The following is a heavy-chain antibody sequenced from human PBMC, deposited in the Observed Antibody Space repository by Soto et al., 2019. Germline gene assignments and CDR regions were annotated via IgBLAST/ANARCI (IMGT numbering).Heavy chain of an antibody. J-gene: IGHJ4*02. CDR2: IYYSGST. Sequence: SETLSLTCTVSGGSISSRSYYWGWIRQPPGKGLEWIGSIYYSGSTYYNPYLKSRVTISVDTCKNQFSLKLSSVTAADTSVYYCARHLSSSFNYFDFWGQGTLVTVSS. D-gene: IGHD6-13*01. CDR1: GGSISSRSYY. CDR3: ARHLSSSFNYFDF. V-gene: IGHV4-39*01.